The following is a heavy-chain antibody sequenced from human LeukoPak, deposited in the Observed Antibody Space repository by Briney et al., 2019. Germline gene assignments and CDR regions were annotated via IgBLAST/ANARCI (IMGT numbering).Heavy chain of an antibody. Sequence: PSETLSLTCTVSGGSISSYYWSWIRQPPGKGLEWIGYIYYSGSTNYNPSLKSRVTISVDTSKNQFSLKLSSVTAGDTAVYYCARGEGSGSYYSWFDPWGQGTLVTVSS. CDR2: IYYSGST. D-gene: IGHD3-10*01. J-gene: IGHJ5*02. CDR1: GGSISSYY. V-gene: IGHV4-59*01. CDR3: ARGEGSGSYYSWFDP.